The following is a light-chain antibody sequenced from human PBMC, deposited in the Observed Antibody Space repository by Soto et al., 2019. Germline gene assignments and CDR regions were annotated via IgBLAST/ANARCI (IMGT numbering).Light chain of an antibody. CDR3: HQYNSYQWT. CDR1: QSINSG. J-gene: IGKJ1*01. CDR2: KAS. Sequence: DIQITQSPSIVSASIGDRVTITCRASQSINSGLAWYQQKPGKAPKILIYKASSLESGVPSRFSGSGSGTEFSLTTRRLLPDDFVSYSCHQYNSYQWTFGKRSKVDIK. V-gene: IGKV1-5*03.